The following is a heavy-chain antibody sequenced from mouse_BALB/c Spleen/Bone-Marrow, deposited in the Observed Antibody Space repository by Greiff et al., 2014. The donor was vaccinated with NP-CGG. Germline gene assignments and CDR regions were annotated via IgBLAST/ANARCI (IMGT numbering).Heavy chain of an antibody. D-gene: IGHD1-1*01. V-gene: IGHV4-1*02. CDR1: GFDFSRYW. J-gene: IGHJ3*01. CDR2: INPDSSTI. Sequence: EVQLQQSGGGLVQPGGSLKLSCAASGFDFSRYWMSWVRQAPGRGLEWIGEINPDSSTINYTPSLKDKFIISRDNAKNTLYLQMSKVKSEDTALYYCARLSYYGRFAYWGQGTLVTVSA. CDR3: ARLSYYGRFAY.